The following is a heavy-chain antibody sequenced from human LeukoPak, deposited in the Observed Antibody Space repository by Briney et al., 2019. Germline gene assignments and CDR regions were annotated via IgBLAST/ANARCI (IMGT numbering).Heavy chain of an antibody. CDR1: GGSISSSSYY. CDR3: ARQLGYCSSTSCYSDKVDY. CDR2: IYYSGST. D-gene: IGHD2-2*01. V-gene: IGHV4-39*01. J-gene: IGHJ4*02. Sequence: SETLSLTCTVSGGSISSSSYYWGWIRQPPGKGLEWIGSIYYSGSTYYNPSLKSRVTISVDTSRNQFSLKLSSVTAADTAVYYCARQLGYCSSTSCYSDKVDYWGQGTLVTVSS.